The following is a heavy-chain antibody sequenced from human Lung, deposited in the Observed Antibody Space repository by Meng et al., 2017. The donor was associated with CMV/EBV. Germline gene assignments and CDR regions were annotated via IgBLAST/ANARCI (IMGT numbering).Heavy chain of an antibody. CDR3: AKEESGYYDALDI. CDR2: IDPKSGDT. D-gene: IGHD3-3*01. V-gene: IGHV1-2*02. Sequence: SXXVSXKASGYTFTGDYLHWVRQAPGQGLEWMASIDPKSGDTKFAQKFQGRVTMTRDTSISTLYMQLSTLRSDDTAVYYCAKEESGYYDALDIWGQGTMVTVSS. J-gene: IGHJ3*02. CDR1: GYTFTGDY.